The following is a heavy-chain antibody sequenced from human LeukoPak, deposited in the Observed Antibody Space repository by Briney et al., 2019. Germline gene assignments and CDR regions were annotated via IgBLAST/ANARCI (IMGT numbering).Heavy chain of an antibody. J-gene: IGHJ5*02. CDR3: ASLPDPLYCSGGICYFGCDP. CDR1: GGSISSGGYY. Sequence: PSETLSLTCTVSGGSISSGGYYWSWIRQHPGKGLEWIGYIYYSGSTYYNPSLKSRVTISVDTSKNQYSLKLSSVTAADTAVYYCASLPDPLYCSGGICYFGCDPWGQGTLVTVSS. D-gene: IGHD2-15*01. V-gene: IGHV4-31*03. CDR2: IYYSGST.